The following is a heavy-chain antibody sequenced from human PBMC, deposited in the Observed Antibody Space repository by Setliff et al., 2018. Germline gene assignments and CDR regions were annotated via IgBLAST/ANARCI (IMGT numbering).Heavy chain of an antibody. CDR3: AKFGPLDLTGDWAFDN. Sequence: SETLSLTCTVSGGSISGYYWSWIRQPPGKGLEWIGNIYYTGSPSYSPSLRSRGTISVDTSKKQFSLKLSSVTAADTAVYYCAKFGPLDLTGDWAFDNWGQGTLVTVSS. CDR2: IYYTGSP. J-gene: IGHJ4*02. D-gene: IGHD7-27*01. CDR1: GGSISGYY. V-gene: IGHV4-59*12.